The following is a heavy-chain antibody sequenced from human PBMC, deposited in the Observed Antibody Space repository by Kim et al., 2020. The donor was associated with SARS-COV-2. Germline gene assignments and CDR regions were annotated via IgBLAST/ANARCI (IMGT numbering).Heavy chain of an antibody. J-gene: IGHJ4*02. Sequence: YADSVKCRFAISRDTPKNTLFLQMNSLRAEDTALYYCAKTYGSGNYQFDHWGQGTLVTVSS. CDR3: AKTYGSGNYQFDH. V-gene: IGHV3-23*01. D-gene: IGHD3-10*01.